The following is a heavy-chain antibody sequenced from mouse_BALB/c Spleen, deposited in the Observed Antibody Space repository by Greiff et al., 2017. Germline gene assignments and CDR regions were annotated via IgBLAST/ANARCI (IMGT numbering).Heavy chain of an antibody. D-gene: IGHD1-1*01. CDR1: GYSFTNSC. V-gene: IGHV1S127*01. Sequence: QVQLQQSGPQLVRPGASVKISCKASGYSFTNSCMHWVKQRPGQGLEWIGMIDPSDSETRFKQKFKDKATVTVDTSSNTAYLQLSSPTSDDAAVYYSERFDGSSDFAYWGQGTLVTVSA. J-gene: IGHJ3*01. CDR2: IDPSDSET. CDR3: ERFDGSSDFAY.